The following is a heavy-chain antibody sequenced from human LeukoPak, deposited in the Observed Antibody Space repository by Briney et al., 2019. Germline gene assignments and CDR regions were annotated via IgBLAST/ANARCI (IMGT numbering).Heavy chain of an antibody. J-gene: IGHJ5*02. CDR1: GYTFTSYY. Sequence: ASVKVSCKASGYTFTSYYMHWVRQAPGQGLEWMGIINPSGGSTSYAQKFQGRVTMTRDTSTSTVYMELSSLRSEDTAVYYCARDLGYCSGGSCYSPRWFDPWGQGTLATVSS. CDR2: INPSGGST. V-gene: IGHV1-46*01. CDR3: ARDLGYCSGGSCYSPRWFDP. D-gene: IGHD2-15*01.